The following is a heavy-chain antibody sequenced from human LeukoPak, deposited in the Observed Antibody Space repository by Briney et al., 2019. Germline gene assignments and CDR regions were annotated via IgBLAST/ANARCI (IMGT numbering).Heavy chain of an antibody. V-gene: IGHV4-34*01. J-gene: IGHJ4*02. CDR1: GGSFSGYY. CDR3: ARGVAYKITMVRGPRFDY. CDR2: INHSGST. Sequence: SETLSLTCAVYGGSFSGYYWSWIRQPPGKGLEWIGEINHSGSTNYNPSLKSRVTISVDTSKNQFSLKLSSVTAADTAVYYCARGVAYKITMVRGPRFDYWGQGTLVTVSS. D-gene: IGHD3-10*01.